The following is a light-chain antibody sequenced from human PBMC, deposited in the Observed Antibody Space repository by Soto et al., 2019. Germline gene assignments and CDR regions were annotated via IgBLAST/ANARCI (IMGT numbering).Light chain of an antibody. V-gene: IGKV3-20*01. Sequence: IALTQSPGTLSLCPGERATLSCLASQSVSSSYLAWYQQKPGQAPRLLIYGASSRATGIPDRFSGSGSGTDFTLTISRLEPEDFAVYYCQQYGSSPWTFGQGTKVDI. CDR2: GAS. J-gene: IGKJ1*01. CDR3: QQYGSSPWT. CDR1: QSVSSSY.